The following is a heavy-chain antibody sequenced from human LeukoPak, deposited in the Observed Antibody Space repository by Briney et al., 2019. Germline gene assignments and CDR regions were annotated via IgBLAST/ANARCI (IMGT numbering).Heavy chain of an antibody. CDR3: ARAPVDYDFWSGYYWCDY. CDR1: GFTFSSYS. Sequence: PGGSLRLSCAASGFTFSSYSMNWVRQASGKGLEWVSSISSSSSYIYYADSVKGRFTISRDNAKNSLYLQMNSLRAEDTAVYYCARAPVDYDFWSGYYWCDYWGQGTLVTVSS. CDR2: ISSSSSYI. D-gene: IGHD3-3*01. J-gene: IGHJ4*02. V-gene: IGHV3-21*01.